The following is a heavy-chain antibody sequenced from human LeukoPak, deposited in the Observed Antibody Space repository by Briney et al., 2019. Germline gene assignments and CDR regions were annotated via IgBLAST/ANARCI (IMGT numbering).Heavy chain of an antibody. CDR2: ISSSGSII. CDR3: AELGITMIGGV. V-gene: IGHV3-48*03. D-gene: IGHD3-10*02. CDR1: GFIFSGYE. Sequence: GGSLRLSCAASGFIFSGYEMNWVRQAPGKGLEWVSYISSSGSIIYYADSVKGRFTISRDNAKNSLYLQMNSLRAEDTAVYYCAELGITMIGGVWGKGTTVTISS. J-gene: IGHJ6*04.